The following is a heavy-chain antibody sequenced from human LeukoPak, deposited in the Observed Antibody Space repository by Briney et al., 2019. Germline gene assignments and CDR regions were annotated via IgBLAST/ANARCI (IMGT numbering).Heavy chain of an antibody. Sequence: SETLSLTCTVSGYSISSGYYWGWIRQPPEKGLEWIGSIYHSGSTYFNPSLKSRVTMSVDTSKNQFSLKLSSVTAADTAVYYCARDSGTTGEVKFDPWGQGTLVTVSS. CDR2: IYHSGST. J-gene: IGHJ5*02. V-gene: IGHV4-38-2*02. D-gene: IGHD3-10*01. CDR3: ARDSGTTGEVKFDP. CDR1: GYSISSGYY.